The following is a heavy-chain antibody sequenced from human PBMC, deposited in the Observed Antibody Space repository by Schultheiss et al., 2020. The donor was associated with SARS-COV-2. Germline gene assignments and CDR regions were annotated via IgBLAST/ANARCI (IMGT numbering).Heavy chain of an antibody. CDR2: ISGSGGST. Sequence: GGSLRLSCAASGFTFSSYAMSWVRQAPGKGLEWVSAISGSGGSTYYADSVKGRFTISRDNSKNTLYLQMNSLRAEDTAVYYCAKADGYDFWSGYWHLPYYYYGMDVWGQGTTVTVSS. J-gene: IGHJ6*02. V-gene: IGHV3-23*01. CDR1: GFTFSSYA. CDR3: AKADGYDFWSGYWHLPYYYYGMDV. D-gene: IGHD3-3*01.